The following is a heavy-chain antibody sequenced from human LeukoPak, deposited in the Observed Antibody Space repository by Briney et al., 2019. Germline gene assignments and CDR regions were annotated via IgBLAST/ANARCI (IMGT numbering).Heavy chain of an antibody. CDR2: INTDGTVT. CDR1: GFTFSKYW. D-gene: IGHD6-19*01. Sequence: GGSLRLSCAASGFTFSKYWMLWVRQAPGKGLESVSRINTDGTVTTYADSVKGRFTVSRDNADNTMFLQMNSVRDEDATVYYCATKQWLAPPPDSWGQGTPVTVYS. V-gene: IGHV3-74*01. CDR3: ATKQWLAPPPDS. J-gene: IGHJ4*02.